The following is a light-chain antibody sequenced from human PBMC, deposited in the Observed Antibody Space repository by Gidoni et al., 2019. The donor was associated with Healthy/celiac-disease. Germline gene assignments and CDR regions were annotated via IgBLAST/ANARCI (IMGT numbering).Light chain of an antibody. J-gene: IGKJ3*01. CDR2: GAS. CDR3: QQYGSSPLFT. V-gene: IGKV3-20*01. Sequence: EIVLTQSPGTLSLSPGERATLSCRASQSVSSSYLAWYQQKPGQAPRLLIYGASSRATVIPDRCSGSGSGTDFTLTISRLEPEDFAVYYCQQYGSSPLFTFGPGTKVDIK. CDR1: QSVSSSY.